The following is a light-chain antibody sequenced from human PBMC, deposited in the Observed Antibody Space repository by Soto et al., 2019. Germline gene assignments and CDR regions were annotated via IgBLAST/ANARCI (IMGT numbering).Light chain of an antibody. J-gene: IGKJ2*01. CDR3: EQYNSSPPDN. V-gene: IGKV3-20*01. CDR2: GAS. Sequence: EIVLTQSPGTLSLSPGEGATLSCRASQSVRNNNLAWYQQKPGQAPRLLIYGASRRATGIPDRFSGSGSGTDSTLTISSLETEDFAVDYCEQYNSSPPDNFGKGTKLESK. CDR1: QSVRNNN.